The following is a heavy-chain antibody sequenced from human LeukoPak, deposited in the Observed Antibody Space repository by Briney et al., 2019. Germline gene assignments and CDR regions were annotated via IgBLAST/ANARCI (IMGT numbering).Heavy chain of an antibody. CDR1: GGSISSGNYY. J-gene: IGHJ3*02. CDR2: IYSSGST. V-gene: IGHV4-61*01. CDR3: ARDKGRAFDI. Sequence: SETLSLTCTVSGGSISSGNYYWSWIRQPPGKGLEWIGYIYSSGSTNYNPSLKSRVTMSVDTSKNQFSLKLSSVTAADTAVYYCARDKGRAFDIWGQGTVVTASS.